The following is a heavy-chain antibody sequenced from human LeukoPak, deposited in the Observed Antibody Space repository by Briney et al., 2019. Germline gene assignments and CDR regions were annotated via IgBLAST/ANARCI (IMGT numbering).Heavy chain of an antibody. CDR3: ARGSGCSGGSCYSSYYYYYYMDV. CDR1: GYTFTGYY. CDR2: MNPNSGNT. D-gene: IGHD2-15*01. V-gene: IGHV1-8*03. J-gene: IGHJ6*03. Sequence: GASVKVSCKAFGYTFTGYYMHWVRQAPGQGLEWMGWMNPNSGNTGYAQKFQGRVTITRNTSISTAYMELSSLRSEDTAVYYCARGSGCSGGSCYSSYYYYYYMDVWGKGTTVTVSS.